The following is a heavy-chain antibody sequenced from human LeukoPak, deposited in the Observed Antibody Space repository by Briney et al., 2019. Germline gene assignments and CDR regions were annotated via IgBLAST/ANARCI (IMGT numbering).Heavy chain of an antibody. D-gene: IGHD3-22*01. CDR1: GFTFSSYA. CDR2: ISSNGGST. V-gene: IGHV3-64*01. Sequence: GGSLRLSCAASGFTFSSYAMHWVRQAPGKGLEYVSAISSNGGSTYYANSVKGRFTISRDNSKNTLYLQMGSLRAEDMAVYYCARVTARTYYYDSSGYLDYWGQGTLVTVSS. J-gene: IGHJ4*02. CDR3: ARVTARTYYYDSSGYLDY.